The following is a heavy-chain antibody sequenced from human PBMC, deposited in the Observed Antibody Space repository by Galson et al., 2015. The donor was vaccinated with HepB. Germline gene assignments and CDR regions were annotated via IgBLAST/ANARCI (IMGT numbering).Heavy chain of an antibody. J-gene: IGHJ6*02. V-gene: IGHV1-46*04. D-gene: IGHD5/OR15-5a*01. CDR2: INPSGGST. CDR1: GYTFTSYY. CDR3: ARDKANPQLGSMGYYGMDV. Sequence: SVKVSCKASGYTFTSYYMHWVRQAPGQGLEWMGIINPSGGSTSYAQKLQGRVTMTRDTSTSTVYMELSSLRSEDTAVYYCARDKANPQLGSMGYYGMDVWGQGTTVTVSS.